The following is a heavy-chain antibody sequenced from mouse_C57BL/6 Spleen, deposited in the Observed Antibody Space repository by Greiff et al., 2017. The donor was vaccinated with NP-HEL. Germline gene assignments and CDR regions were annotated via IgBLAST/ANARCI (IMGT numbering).Heavy chain of an antibody. Sequence: QVQLQQSGAELVKPGASVKLSCKASGYTFTSYWMHWVKQRPGQGLEWIGMIHPNSGSTNYNEKFKSKATLTVDKSSSTAYMQLSSLTSEDSAVYYCAREGLTENFDYWGQGTTLTVSS. CDR2: IHPNSGST. CDR1: GYTFTSYW. J-gene: IGHJ2*01. CDR3: AREGLTENFDY. D-gene: IGHD4-1*01. V-gene: IGHV1-64*01.